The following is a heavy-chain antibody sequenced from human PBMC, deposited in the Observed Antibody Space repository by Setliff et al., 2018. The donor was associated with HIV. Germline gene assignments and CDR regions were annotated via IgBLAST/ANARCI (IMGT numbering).Heavy chain of an antibody. CDR1: GFTFSPYA. V-gene: IGHV3-33*01. Sequence: GSLRLSCATSGFTFSPYAIHWVRQAPGMGLEWVAMIWADEITKFYADSVKGRFTISRDNAKNTVYLQMNSLRAEDTAVYYCARGYSGGWNDLTGYWGQGALVTVSS. CDR2: IWADEITK. CDR3: ARGYSGGWNDLTGY. D-gene: IGHD6-19*01. J-gene: IGHJ4*02.